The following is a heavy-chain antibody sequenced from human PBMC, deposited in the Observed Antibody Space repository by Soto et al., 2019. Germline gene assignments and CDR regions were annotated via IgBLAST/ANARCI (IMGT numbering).Heavy chain of an antibody. V-gene: IGHV1-69*02. CDR2: IIPILGIA. CDR3: ARTQTVTTRVYYYYYGMDV. J-gene: IGHJ6*02. Sequence: SVKVSCKASGGTFSSYTISWVRQAPGQGLEWMGRIIPILGIANYAQKFQGRVTITADKSTSTAYMELSSLRSEDTAVYYCARTQTVTTRVYYYYYGMDVWGQGTTVTVSS. CDR1: GGTFSSYT. D-gene: IGHD4-17*01.